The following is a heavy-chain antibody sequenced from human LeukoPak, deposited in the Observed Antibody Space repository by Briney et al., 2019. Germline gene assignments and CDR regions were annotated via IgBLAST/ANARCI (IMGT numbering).Heavy chain of an antibody. J-gene: IGHJ4*02. CDR3: AKDSLADIDY. CDR1: GFTFSSYA. CDR2: ITASGGST. V-gene: IGHV3-23*01. Sequence: GGSLRLSCAASGFTFSSYAMSWVRQAPGKGLEWVSAITASGGSTYYADSVKGRFTISRDNSKNTLYLQMNSLRAEDTAVYYCAKDSLADIDYWGQGTLVTVSS. D-gene: IGHD3-16*01.